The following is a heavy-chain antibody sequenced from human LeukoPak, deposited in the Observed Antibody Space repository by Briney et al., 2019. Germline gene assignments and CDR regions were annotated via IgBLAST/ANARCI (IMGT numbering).Heavy chain of an antibody. CDR1: GGSISSYY. J-gene: IGHJ5*02. CDR2: INTSGST. CDR3: AREGGGPRWLDP. D-gene: IGHD6-25*01. Sequence: SETLSLTCTVSGGSISSYYWTWIRQSAGKGLEWIGRINTSGSTSYNPSLRSRVTMSVNTSKNQFFLNLTSVTAADTAVYSCAREGGGPRWLDPWGQGTLVTVSS. V-gene: IGHV4-4*07.